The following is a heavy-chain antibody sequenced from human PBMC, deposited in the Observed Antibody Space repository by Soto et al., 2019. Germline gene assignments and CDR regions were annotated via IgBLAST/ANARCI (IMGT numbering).Heavy chain of an antibody. D-gene: IGHD3-3*01. J-gene: IGHJ4*02. Sequence: XASQTISCKAAGYYSGRYVVGLLHQLAGKDLEGFGIIFPDDSDTRYSPSFQGQVTISADKSISSVYLQWRSLNASDTAIYFSGRGGFIGGHCDCWGQGTRVTVSS. CDR3: GRGGFIGGHCDC. CDR1: GYYSGRYV. CDR2: IFPDDSDT. V-gene: IGHV5-51*07.